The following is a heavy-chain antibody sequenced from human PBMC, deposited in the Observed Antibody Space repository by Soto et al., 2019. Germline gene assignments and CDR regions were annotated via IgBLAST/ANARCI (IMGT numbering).Heavy chain of an antibody. CDR1: GFSLNTSGVG. Sequence: QITLKESGPTLVKPTQTLTLTCTFSGFSLNTSGVGVAWIRQPPGKALEWLALIFWDDDKRYSPSLKSRLTITKDTSKNQVVLTMTNVDPVDTATYYCAHTISYSGYDYWGQGTLVTVSS. V-gene: IGHV2-5*02. D-gene: IGHD5-12*01. CDR2: IFWDDDK. CDR3: AHTISYSGYDY. J-gene: IGHJ4*02.